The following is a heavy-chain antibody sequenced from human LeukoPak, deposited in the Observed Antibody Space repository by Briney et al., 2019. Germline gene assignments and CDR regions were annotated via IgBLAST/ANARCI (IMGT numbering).Heavy chain of an antibody. CDR2: ITWKGGST. V-gene: IGHV3-20*04. Sequence: PGGSLRLSCAASGFTFDDYVMIWVRQAPGKGLEWVSGITWKGGSTGYADSVKGRFTISRDNAKNSLYLQMNSLRAEDTDLYYCARDDSSITGTKRHWGQGTLVTVSS. D-gene: IGHD1-7*01. CDR3: ARDDSSITGTKRH. CDR1: GFTFDDYV. J-gene: IGHJ4*02.